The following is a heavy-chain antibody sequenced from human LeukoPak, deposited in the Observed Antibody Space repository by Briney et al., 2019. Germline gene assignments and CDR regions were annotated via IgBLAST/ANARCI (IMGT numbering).Heavy chain of an antibody. V-gene: IGHV1-18*04. CDR3: ARGTNRRAMARMYYFDY. D-gene: IGHD3-10*01. CDR1: GYTFTGYY. CDR2: ISPKSGNT. Sequence: ASVKVSCTASGYTFTGYYMHWVRQAPGQGLEWMGWISPKSGNTNFAANLQDRVTMTTDTSTTTAYIELRSLRSDDTAVYYCARGTNRRAMARMYYFDYWGQGTLVTVSS. J-gene: IGHJ4*02.